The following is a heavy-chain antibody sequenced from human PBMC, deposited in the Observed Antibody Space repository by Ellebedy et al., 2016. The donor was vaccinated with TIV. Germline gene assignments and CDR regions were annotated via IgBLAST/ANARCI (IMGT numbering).Heavy chain of an antibody. CDR2: TKNRANSYTI. CDR3: ARWDSGACRD. J-gene: IGHJ4*02. CDR1: GFTFSDHY. D-gene: IGHD2-8*02. V-gene: IGHV3-72*01. Sequence: GESLKISCAASGFTFSDHYMDWVRLAPGKGLEWIGRTKNRANSYTIEYAASVKARFTISRDDSKNSVYLQMNSLKTEDTALYYCARWDSGACRDWGQGTLVTVSS.